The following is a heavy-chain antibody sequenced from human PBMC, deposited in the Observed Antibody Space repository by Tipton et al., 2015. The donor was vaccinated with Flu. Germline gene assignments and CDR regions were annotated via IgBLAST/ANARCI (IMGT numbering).Heavy chain of an antibody. CDR1: GGSISSSGYH. D-gene: IGHD1-26*01. CDR2: IYYTGNT. Sequence: TLSLTCTVSGGSISSSGYHWAWIRQPPGKGLEWIGSIYYTGNTYHTPSLESRVSISADTSKRQFSLKLTSVTAADTAVYYCATVSSYYFFFDSWGQGTLVTVSS. V-gene: IGHV4-39*07. CDR3: ATVSSYYFFFDS. J-gene: IGHJ4*02.